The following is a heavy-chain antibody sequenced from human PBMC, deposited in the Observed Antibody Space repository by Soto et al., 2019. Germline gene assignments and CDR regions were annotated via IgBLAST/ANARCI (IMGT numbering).Heavy chain of an antibody. V-gene: IGHV4-59*08. J-gene: IGHJ4*02. CDR3: ARRIVATERFDY. CDR2: IYYAGST. D-gene: IGHD5-12*01. Sequence: SCIIQPPGRGLEWIGFIYYAGSTKYNPSLNSRVTISVDTSKNQFSLTVTSMTAADTAVYYCARRIVATERFDYWGQRTLVTVYS.